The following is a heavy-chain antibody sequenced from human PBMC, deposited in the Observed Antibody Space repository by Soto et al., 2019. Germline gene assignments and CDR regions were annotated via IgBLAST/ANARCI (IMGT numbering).Heavy chain of an antibody. CDR3: AREARREGTGTHNLFDP. V-gene: IGHV1-69*01. Sequence: QVQLVQSGAEVKKPGSSVKVSCKASGGTFSSYAISWVRQAPGQGLEWMGGIIPIFGTANYAQKFQGRVTITADESTSTAYMELSSLRSEDTAVYYCAREARREGTGTHNLFDPWGQGTLVTVSS. D-gene: IGHD1-7*01. J-gene: IGHJ5*01. CDR2: IIPIFGTA. CDR1: GGTFSSYA.